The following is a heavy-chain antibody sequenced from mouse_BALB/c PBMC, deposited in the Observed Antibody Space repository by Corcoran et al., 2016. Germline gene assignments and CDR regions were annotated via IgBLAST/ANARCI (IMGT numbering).Heavy chain of an antibody. J-gene: IGHJ3*01. CDR2: INPYNDGT. CDR3: ASEGDGYYWFAY. D-gene: IGHD2-3*01. CDR1: GYTFTSYV. Sequence: EVQLQQSGPELVKPGASVKMSCKVSGYTFTSYVMHWVKQKHEQGLEWIGYINPYNDGTKYNEKFKGKATLTSDKSSSKAYMELSSLTSEDSAVYYCASEGDGYYWFAYWGQGALVTVSA. V-gene: IGHV1S136*01.